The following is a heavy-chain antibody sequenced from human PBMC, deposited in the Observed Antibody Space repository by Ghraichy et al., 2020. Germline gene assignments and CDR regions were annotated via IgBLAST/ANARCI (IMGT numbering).Heavy chain of an antibody. J-gene: IGHJ4*02. CDR3: TTPEIYDSSGPFDY. V-gene: IGHV3-15*01. CDR1: GFTFSNAW. D-gene: IGHD3-22*01. Sequence: GESLNISCAASGFTFSNAWMSWVRQAPGKGLEWVGRIKSKTDGGTTDYAAPVKGRFTISRDDSKNTLYLQMNSLKTEDTAVYYCTTPEIYDSSGPFDYWGQGTLVTVSS. CDR2: IKSKTDGGTT.